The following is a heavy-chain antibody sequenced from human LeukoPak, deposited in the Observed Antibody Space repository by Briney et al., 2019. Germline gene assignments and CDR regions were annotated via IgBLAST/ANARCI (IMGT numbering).Heavy chain of an antibody. CDR1: GGSFSGYY. D-gene: IGHD3-16*02. J-gene: IGHJ6*03. Sequence: PSETLSLTCAVYGGSFSGYYWSWIRQPPGKGLEWIGEINHSGSTNYNPSLEGRVTISVDTSKNQFSLKLSSVTAADTAVYYCARGIMITFGGVIGDYYYYYMDVWGKGTTVTVSS. CDR3: ARGIMITFGGVIGDYYYYYMDV. CDR2: INHSGST. V-gene: IGHV4-34*01.